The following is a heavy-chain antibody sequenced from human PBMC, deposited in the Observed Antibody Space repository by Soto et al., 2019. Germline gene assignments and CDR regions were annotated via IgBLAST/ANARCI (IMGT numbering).Heavy chain of an antibody. D-gene: IGHD3-9*01. CDR2: ISYDGSNK. CDR1: GFTFSSYG. Sequence: GGSLRLSCAASGFTFSSYGMHWVRQAPGKGLEWVAVISYDGSNKYYADSVKGRFTISRDNSKNTLYLQMNSLRAEDTAVYYCAKDLNYDILTGYSYYYYGMDVWGQGTTVTVSS. CDR3: AKDLNYDILTGYSYYYYGMDV. V-gene: IGHV3-30*18. J-gene: IGHJ6*02.